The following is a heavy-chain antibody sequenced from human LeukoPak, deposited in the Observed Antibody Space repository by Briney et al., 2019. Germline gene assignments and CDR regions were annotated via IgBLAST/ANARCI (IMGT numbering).Heavy chain of an antibody. CDR3: AKDLGRVMYDY. J-gene: IGHJ4*02. V-gene: IGHV3-23*01. D-gene: IGHD3-16*01. CDR1: GFTFSTYG. Sequence: PGRSLRLSCAASGFTFSTYGMSWVRQAPGKGLEWVSTISGSGSSTNYADSVKGRFTVSRDNSKNTLYLQMNSLRAEDTAVYYCAKDLGRVMYDYWGQGTLVTVSS. CDR2: ISGSGSST.